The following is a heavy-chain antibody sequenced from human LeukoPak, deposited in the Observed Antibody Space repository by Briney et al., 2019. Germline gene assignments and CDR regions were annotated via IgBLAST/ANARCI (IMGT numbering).Heavy chain of an antibody. CDR2: INHSGST. Sequence: PSETLSLTCAVYGGSFSGYYWSWIRQPPGKGLEWIGEINHSGSTNYNPSLKSRVTISVDTSKNQFSLKLSSVTAADTAVYYCARKIRFSEWSFDYWGQGTLVTVSS. CDR3: ARKIRFSEWSFDY. J-gene: IGHJ4*02. V-gene: IGHV4-34*01. CDR1: GGSFSGYY. D-gene: IGHD3-3*01.